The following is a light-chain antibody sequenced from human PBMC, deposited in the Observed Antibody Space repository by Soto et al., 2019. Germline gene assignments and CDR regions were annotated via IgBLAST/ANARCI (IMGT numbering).Light chain of an antibody. CDR3: ATWDDSLNAAV. Sequence: QAVLTQPPSASGTPGQRVTISCSGSSSNIGSNTVHWYQHLPGTAPKLLIYINDQRPSGVPARFSGSTSGTSASLAISGLQSDDEAHYYCATWDDSLNAAVFGGGTKLTVL. CDR2: IND. J-gene: IGLJ7*01. V-gene: IGLV1-44*01. CDR1: SSNIGSNT.